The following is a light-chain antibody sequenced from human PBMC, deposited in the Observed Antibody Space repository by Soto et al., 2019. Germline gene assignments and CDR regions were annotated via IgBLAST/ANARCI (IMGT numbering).Light chain of an antibody. V-gene: IGKV1-5*03. CDR2: KTS. CDR3: QHWTDYSWT. J-gene: IGKJ1*01. Sequence: DIHMTQSPSTLSASVGDSVTITRRASQSLTIWLAWYQQKPGKAPNLLIYKTSSLESGVPSRFSGSVSGTEFTLTISSLQPDDFATYYCQHWTDYSWTFGQGTKVEV. CDR1: QSLTIW.